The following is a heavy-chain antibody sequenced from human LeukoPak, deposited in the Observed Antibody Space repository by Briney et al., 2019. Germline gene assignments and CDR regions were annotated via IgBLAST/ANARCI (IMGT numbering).Heavy chain of an antibody. CDR3: ARERTGNSDSSGHYDY. CDR1: GYTFTSYY. V-gene: IGHV1-46*01. D-gene: IGHD3-22*01. Sequence: ASVKVSCMASGYTFTSYYMHWVRQAPGQGLEWMGIINPSGGSTSYAQKFQGRVTMTRDTSTSTVYMELSSLRSEDTAVYYCARERTGNSDSSGHYDYWGQGTLVTVSS. CDR2: INPSGGST. J-gene: IGHJ4*02.